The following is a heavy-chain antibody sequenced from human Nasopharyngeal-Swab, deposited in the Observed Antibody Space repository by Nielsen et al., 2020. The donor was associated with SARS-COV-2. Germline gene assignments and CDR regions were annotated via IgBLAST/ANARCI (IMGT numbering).Heavy chain of an antibody. J-gene: IGHJ6*02. CDR3: AGGNFWSGYYRYGMDV. D-gene: IGHD3-3*01. Sequence: SETLSLTCAVYGGSFSGYYWSWIRQPPGKGLEWIGEINHSGSTNYNPSLKSRVTISVDTSKNQFSLKLSSVTAADTAVYYCAGGNFWSGYYRYGMDVWSQGTTVTVSS. CDR2: INHSGST. V-gene: IGHV4-34*01. CDR1: GGSFSGYY.